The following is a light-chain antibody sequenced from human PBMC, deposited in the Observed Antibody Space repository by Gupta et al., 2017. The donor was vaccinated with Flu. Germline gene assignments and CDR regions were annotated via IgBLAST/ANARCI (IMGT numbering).Light chain of an antibody. V-gene: IGKV4-1*01. Sequence: DIVMTQSPDSLAVSLGERAIINCKSSQSVLYSSNNKNYLAWYQQKPRQPPKLLISWASTRESGVPDRFRGSGSETDFTLTISSLQAEDVAVYFCQQDYTTPTTFGQGTRLEVK. J-gene: IGKJ5*01. CDR1: QSVLYSSNNKNY. CDR3: QQDYTTPTT. CDR2: WAS.